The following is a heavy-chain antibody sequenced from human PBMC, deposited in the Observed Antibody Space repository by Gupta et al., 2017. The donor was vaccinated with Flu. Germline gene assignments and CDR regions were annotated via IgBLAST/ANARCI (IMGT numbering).Heavy chain of an antibody. CDR3: ARANPSKYQLLLTNWFDP. Sequence: GKGLEWIGYIYYSGSTNYNPSLKSRVTISVDTSKNQFSLKLSSVTAADTAVYYCARANPSKYQLLLTNWFDPWGQGTLVTASS. CDR2: IYYSGST. V-gene: IGHV4-59*01. D-gene: IGHD2-2*01. J-gene: IGHJ5*02.